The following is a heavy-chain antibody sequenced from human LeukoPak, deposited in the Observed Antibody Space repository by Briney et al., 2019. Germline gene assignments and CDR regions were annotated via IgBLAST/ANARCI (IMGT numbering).Heavy chain of an antibody. Sequence: TSETLPLTCTVSGGSISSYYWSWIRQPPGKGLEWIGYIYYSGSTNYNPSLKSRVTISVDTSKNQFSLKLSSVTAADTAVYYCARQGRERTFDYWGQGTLVTVSS. J-gene: IGHJ4*02. V-gene: IGHV4-59*08. D-gene: IGHD1-1*01. CDR3: ARQGRERTFDY. CDR1: GGSISSYY. CDR2: IYYSGST.